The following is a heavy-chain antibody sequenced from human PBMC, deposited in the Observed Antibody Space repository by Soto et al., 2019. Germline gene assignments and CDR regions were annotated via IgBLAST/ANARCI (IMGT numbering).Heavy chain of an antibody. J-gene: IGHJ4*02. CDR3: ARGYDSSGTFDY. CDR1: GYTFTSYA. V-gene: IGHV1-3*01. D-gene: IGHD3-22*01. Sequence: ASVKVSCKASGYTFTSYAMHWVRQAPGQRLEWMGWINAGNGNTKYSQKFQGRVTITRDTSASTAYMELSSLRSEDTAVYYCARGYDSSGTFDYWGQGTLVTSPQ. CDR2: INAGNGNT.